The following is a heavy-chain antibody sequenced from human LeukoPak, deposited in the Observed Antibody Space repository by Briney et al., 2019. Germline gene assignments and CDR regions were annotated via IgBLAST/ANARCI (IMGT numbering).Heavy chain of an antibody. J-gene: IGHJ4*02. CDR1: GGSISSYY. D-gene: IGHD3-22*01. CDR2: IYYSGST. V-gene: IGHV4-59*12. CDR3: ARAFIDYYDSSGYYSSSFFDY. Sequence: SETLSLTCTVSGGSISSYYWSWIQQPPGKGLEWIGYIYYSGSTNYSPPLKSRVTISVDKSKNQFSLKLSSVTAADTAVYYCARAFIDYYDSSGYYSSSFFDYWGQGTLVTVSS.